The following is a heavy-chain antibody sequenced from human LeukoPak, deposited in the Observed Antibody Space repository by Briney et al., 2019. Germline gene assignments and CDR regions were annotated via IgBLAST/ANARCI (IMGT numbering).Heavy chain of an antibody. CDR3: AREPHLYSNYDPYYFDY. V-gene: IGHV3-7*01. J-gene: IGHJ4*02. CDR1: GFTFSSYW. Sequence: GGSLRLSCAASGFTFSSYWMSWVRQAPGKGLEWVANIKQDGSEKYYVDSVKGRFTISRDNAKNSLYLQMNSLRAEDTAVYYCAREPHLYSNYDPYYFDYWGQGTLVTVSS. D-gene: IGHD4-11*01. CDR2: IKQDGSEK.